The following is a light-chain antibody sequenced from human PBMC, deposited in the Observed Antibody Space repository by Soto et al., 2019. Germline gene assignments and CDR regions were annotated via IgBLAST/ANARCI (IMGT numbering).Light chain of an antibody. J-gene: IGLJ1*01. CDR2: EVS. Sequence: QSALTQPASVSGSPGQSITISCTGTISDVGGYNYVSWYQQHPGKAPKLIIYEVSNRPSGVSNRFSGSKSGNTASLTISGLQAEDEADYYCNSYTSKSTGVFGTGTKLTGL. CDR3: NSYTSKSTGV. CDR1: ISDVGGYNY. V-gene: IGLV2-14*01.